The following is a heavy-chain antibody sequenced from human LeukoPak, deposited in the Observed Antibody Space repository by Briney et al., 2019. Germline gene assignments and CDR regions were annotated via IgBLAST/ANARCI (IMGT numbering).Heavy chain of an antibody. CDR1: GGTFSSYA. CDR3: ARKTSGWYQSLDY. J-gene: IGHJ4*02. V-gene: IGHV1-69*05. D-gene: IGHD6-19*01. Sequence: SVKVSCKASGGTFSSYAISWVRQAPGQGLGWMGGIIPIFGTANYAQKFQGRVTITTDESTSTAYMELSSLRSEDTAVYYCARKTSGWYQSLDYWGQGTLVTVSS. CDR2: IIPIFGTA.